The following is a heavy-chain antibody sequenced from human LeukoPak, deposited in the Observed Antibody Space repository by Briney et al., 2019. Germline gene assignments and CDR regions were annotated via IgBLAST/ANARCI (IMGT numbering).Heavy chain of an antibody. V-gene: IGHV3-48*01. CDR2: ISSSSSTI. J-gene: IGHJ5*01. CDR3: ARDLPGSSWYALDS. D-gene: IGHD6-13*01. CDR1: GFTFSSYS. Sequence: PGGSLRLSCAASGFTFSSYSMNWVRQAPGKGLEWVSYISSSSSTIYYADSVKGRFTISRDNAKNSLYLQLNSLRTEDTAVYFCARDLPGSSWYALDSWGQGTLVTVSS.